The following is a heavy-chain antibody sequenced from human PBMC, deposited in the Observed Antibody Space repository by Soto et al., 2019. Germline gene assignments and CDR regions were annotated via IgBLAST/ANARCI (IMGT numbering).Heavy chain of an antibody. J-gene: IGHJ5*01. CDR2: ISGSGGGT. CDR1: GFSFSSHV. Sequence: GGSLRLSCAASGFSFSSHVMSWVRQAPGKGLEWVSSISGSGGGTYYADSVKGRFIISRDNSKNTLDLQMNSLRVEDTAVYYCEKGWCGSWGQGTLVTVSS. V-gene: IGHV3-23*01. CDR3: EKGWCGS.